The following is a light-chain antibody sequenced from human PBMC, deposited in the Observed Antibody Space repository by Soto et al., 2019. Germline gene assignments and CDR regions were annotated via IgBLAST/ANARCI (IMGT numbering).Light chain of an antibody. CDR2: AAS. Sequence: DIQMTQSPSYLSASVGDRVTITCRASQSISSYLNWYQQKPGKAPKLLIYAASSLHSGVPSRFSGSGSGTDFTLTISSLQPEDFATYYCQQSYSTPRTVGQGTKVEIK. CDR3: QQSYSTPRT. V-gene: IGKV1-39*01. CDR1: QSISSY. J-gene: IGKJ1*01.